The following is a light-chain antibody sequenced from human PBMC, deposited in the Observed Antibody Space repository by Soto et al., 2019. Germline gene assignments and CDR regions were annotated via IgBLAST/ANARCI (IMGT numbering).Light chain of an antibody. CDR2: GAS. Sequence: EIVMTQSPGTLSFSPGERSTLSCRASQSVSSYLAWYQQKPGQAPRLLIYGASSRATGIPDRFSGSGSGTDFTLTISRLEPEDFAVYYCQQYGNSPQTFGQGTKVDIK. CDR3: QQYGNSPQT. J-gene: IGKJ1*01. V-gene: IGKV3-20*01. CDR1: QSVSSY.